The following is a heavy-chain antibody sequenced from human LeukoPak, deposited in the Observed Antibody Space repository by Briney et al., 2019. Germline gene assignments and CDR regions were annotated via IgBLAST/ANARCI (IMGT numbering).Heavy chain of an antibody. V-gene: IGHV3-53*01. D-gene: IGHD2-15*01. CDR3: ARDIGGGGAFDI. J-gene: IGHJ3*02. Sequence: GGSLRPSCAASGFTVHSYYMSWVRQAPGKGLEWVSVIYSDGSTYYADSLKGRFTISRDNSKNTLYLQMNSLRAEDTAVYYCARDIGGGGAFDIWGHGTMVTVSS. CDR1: GFTVHSYY. CDR2: IYSDGST.